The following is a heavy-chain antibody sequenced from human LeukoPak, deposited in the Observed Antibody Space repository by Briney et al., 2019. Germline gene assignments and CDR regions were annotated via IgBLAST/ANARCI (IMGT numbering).Heavy chain of an antibody. Sequence: SGTLSLTCAVSGDSITNPKWWSWVRQPPGKGLEWLGEIYYSGTANYNPSLKSRVTISVDTSKNQFSLKLSSVTAADTAVYYCARHTIFGVVINPTFFDYWGQGTLVTVST. J-gene: IGHJ4*02. V-gene: IGHV4-4*02. CDR1: GDSITNPKW. CDR2: IYYSGTA. CDR3: ARHTIFGVVINPTFFDY. D-gene: IGHD3-3*01.